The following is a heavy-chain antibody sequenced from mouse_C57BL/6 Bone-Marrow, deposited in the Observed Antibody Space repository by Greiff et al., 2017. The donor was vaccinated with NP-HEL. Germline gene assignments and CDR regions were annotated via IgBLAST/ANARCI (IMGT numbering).Heavy chain of an antibody. CDR3: ASPSIVTTCYAMDY. CDR2: IWSGGST. V-gene: IGHV2-2*01. J-gene: IGHJ4*01. D-gene: IGHD2-5*01. CDR1: GFSLTSYG. Sequence: QVQLKQSGPGLVQPSQSLSITCTVFGFSLTSYGVHWVRQSPGKGLEWLGVIWSGGSTDYNAAFISRLSISKDNSKSQVFFKMNSLQADDTAIYYCASPSIVTTCYAMDYWGQGTSVTVSS.